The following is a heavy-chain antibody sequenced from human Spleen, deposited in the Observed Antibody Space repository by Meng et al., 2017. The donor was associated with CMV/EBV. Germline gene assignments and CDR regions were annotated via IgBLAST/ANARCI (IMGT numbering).Heavy chain of an antibody. D-gene: IGHD5-24*01. CDR2: ITSNGFNK. V-gene: IGHV3-30*15. CDR1: GLTFSTSA. Sequence: GESLKISCAASGLTFSTSALHWVRQAPGMGLQWVSLITSNGFNKYYADSVKGRFTISRDNSKNTVDLQMSSLIVDDTAVYYCARSGYNGYGLDVWGQGTTVTVSS. J-gene: IGHJ6*02. CDR3: ARSGYNGYGLDV.